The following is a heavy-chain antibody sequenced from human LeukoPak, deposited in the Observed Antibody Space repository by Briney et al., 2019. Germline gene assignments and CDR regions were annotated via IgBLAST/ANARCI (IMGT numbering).Heavy chain of an antibody. CDR3: ARDHHPSYYLPDY. J-gene: IGHJ4*02. CDR2: IKEDGSEK. V-gene: IGHV3-7*04. Sequence: GGSLRLSCSVSGFTFSSYWMTWVRQAPGKGLEWVASIKEDGSEKYYEDSVKGRFTISRDDAKNSLYLQMNSLRAEDTAVYYCARDHHPSYYLPDYWGQGTLVTVSS. CDR1: GFTFSSYW. D-gene: IGHD3-10*01.